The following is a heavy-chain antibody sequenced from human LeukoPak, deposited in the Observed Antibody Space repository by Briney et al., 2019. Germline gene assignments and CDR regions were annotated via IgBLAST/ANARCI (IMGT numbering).Heavy chain of an antibody. CDR2: INPSGGST. CDR3: ARVHYYDSSGYQRDAFDI. J-gene: IGHJ3*02. D-gene: IGHD3-22*01. Sequence: ASVKVSCKASGYTFTSYYMHWVRQAPGQGLEWMGIINPSGGSTSYAQKFQGRVTRTRDTSTSTVYMELSSLRSEDTAVYYCARVHYYDSSGYQRDAFDIWGQGTMVTVSS. V-gene: IGHV1-46*01. CDR1: GYTFTSYY.